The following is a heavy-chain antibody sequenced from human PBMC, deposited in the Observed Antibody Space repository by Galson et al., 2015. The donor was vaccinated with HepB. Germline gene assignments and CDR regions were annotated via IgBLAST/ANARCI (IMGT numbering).Heavy chain of an antibody. V-gene: IGHV3-30*03. CDR2: ISYDGTKK. J-gene: IGHJ4*02. CDR1: GFSFSSFA. D-gene: IGHD3-10*01. Sequence: SLRLSCAASGFSFSSFAMHWVRQAPGKGLEWVAVISYDGTKKYYADSVKGRFTISRDNSKNTLYLQMNSLRAEDAAVYYCARDRRTGKYSGSGGLGYFGYWGQGTLVTVSS. CDR3: ARDRRTGKYSGSGGLGYFGY.